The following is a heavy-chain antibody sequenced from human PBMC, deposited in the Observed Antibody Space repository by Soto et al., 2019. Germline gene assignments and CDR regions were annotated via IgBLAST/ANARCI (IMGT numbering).Heavy chain of an antibody. CDR3: ARVQRRGGSYPVDY. V-gene: IGHV1-8*01. Sequence: ASVKVSCKASVYTFTSYDINWVRQATGQGLEWMGWMNPNSGNTGYAQKFQGRVTMTRNTSISTAYMELSSLRSEDTAVYYCARVQRRGGSYPVDYWGQGTLVTVSS. J-gene: IGHJ4*02. CDR2: MNPNSGNT. CDR1: VYTFTSYD. D-gene: IGHD1-26*01.